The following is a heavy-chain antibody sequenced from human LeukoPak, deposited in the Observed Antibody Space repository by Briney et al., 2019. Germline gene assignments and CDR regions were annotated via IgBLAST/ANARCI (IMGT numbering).Heavy chain of an antibody. V-gene: IGHV4-59*08. CDR3: ARHGANRQQLVMAFDI. J-gene: IGHJ3*02. CDR1: GGSISSYY. Sequence: SETLSLTCSVSGGSISSYYWSWIRQPPGQGLEWIGYIYYSRSTNYNPSLKSRVTISIDTSKNQFSLKVNSVTAADTAVYYCARHGANRQQLVMAFDIWGQGSMVTVSS. CDR2: IYYSRST. D-gene: IGHD6-13*01.